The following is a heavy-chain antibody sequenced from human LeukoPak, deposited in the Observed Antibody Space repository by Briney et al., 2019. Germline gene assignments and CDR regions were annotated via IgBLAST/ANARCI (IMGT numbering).Heavy chain of an antibody. J-gene: IGHJ4*02. CDR3: ARDYYGTPPLDY. Sequence: AASVKVSCKGSGYSFNSYGFSRVRQAPGQGLEWMGCISAYDGDTNYAQKLQGRVTMTTDTSTSTAYMELRSLRSDDTPVYFCARDYYGTPPLDYWGQGTLVTVSS. CDR2: ISAYDGDT. V-gene: IGHV1-18*01. D-gene: IGHD3-10*01. CDR1: GYSFNSYG.